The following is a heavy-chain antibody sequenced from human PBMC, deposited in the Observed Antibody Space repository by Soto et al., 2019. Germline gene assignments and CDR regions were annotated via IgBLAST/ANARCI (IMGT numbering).Heavy chain of an antibody. CDR2: IDPSDSYT. CDR3: ERSDYSRVEKYYDFWSGYFDASYYYGMDV. V-gene: IGHV5-10-1*01. J-gene: IGHJ6*02. D-gene: IGHD3-3*01. CDR1: GYSFTSYW. Sequence: PGESLKISCKGSGYSFTSYWISWVRQMPGKGLEWMGRIDPSDSYTNYSPSFQGHVTISADKSISTAYLQWSSLKASDTAMYYCERSDYSRVEKYYDFWSGYFDASYYYGMDVWGQGTTVTVSS.